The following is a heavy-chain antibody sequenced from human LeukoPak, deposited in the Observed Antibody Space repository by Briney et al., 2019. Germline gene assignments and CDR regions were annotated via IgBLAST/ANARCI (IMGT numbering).Heavy chain of an antibody. V-gene: IGHV1-46*01. CDR3: ARIRDGYNDAYDL. Sequence: GASVKVSCKASGYTFTNYYMHWVRQAPGQGLEWMGLINPSGGSTSYAEKFQGRVIMTRDMSTTTDYMELSSLRSEDTAIYYCARIRDGYNDAYDLWGQGTVVTVPS. CDR1: GYTFTNYY. J-gene: IGHJ3*01. D-gene: IGHD5-24*01. CDR2: INPSGGST.